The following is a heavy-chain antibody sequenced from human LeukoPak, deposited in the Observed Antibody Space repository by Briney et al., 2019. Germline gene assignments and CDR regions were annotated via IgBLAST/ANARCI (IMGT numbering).Heavy chain of an antibody. CDR3: ARGRIAARPVGWFDP. CDR1: GGTVSNYA. V-gene: IGHV1-69*05. CDR2: MIPIFGTA. Sequence: GPSVKVSFKASGGTVSNYAISWVRQAPGQGLEWMGRMIPIFGTANYAQKIQGRVTITTDESTSTAYMELSSLRSEDTAVYYCARGRIAARPVGWFDPWGQGTLVTVSS. D-gene: IGHD6-6*01. J-gene: IGHJ5*02.